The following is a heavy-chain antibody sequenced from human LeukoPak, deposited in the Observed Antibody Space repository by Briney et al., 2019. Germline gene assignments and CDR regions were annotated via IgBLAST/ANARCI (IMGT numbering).Heavy chain of an antibody. CDR2: IIPILGIA. CDR1: GGTFSSYA. Sequence: SVKVSCKASGGTFSSYAISWVRQAPGQGLEWMERIIPILGIANYAQKFQGRVTITADKSTSTAYMELSSLRSEDTAVYYCARGTWNYDYYFDYWGQGTLVTVSS. J-gene: IGHJ4*02. V-gene: IGHV1-69*04. CDR3: ARGTWNYDYYFDY. D-gene: IGHD1-7*01.